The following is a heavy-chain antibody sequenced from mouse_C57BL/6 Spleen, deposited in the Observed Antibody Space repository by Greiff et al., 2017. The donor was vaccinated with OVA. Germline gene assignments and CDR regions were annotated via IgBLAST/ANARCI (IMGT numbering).Heavy chain of an antibody. V-gene: IGHV1-42*01. D-gene: IGHD2-4*01. CDR2: INPSTGGT. CDR3: ARNYDYDGGALYFDY. J-gene: IGHJ2*01. CDR1: GYSFTGYY. Sequence: EVKLVESGPELVKPGASVKISCKASGYSFTGYYMNWVKQSPEKSLEWIGEINPSTGGTTYNQKFKAKATLTVDKSSSTAYMQLKSLTSEDSAVYYCARNYDYDGGALYFDYWGQGTTLTVSS.